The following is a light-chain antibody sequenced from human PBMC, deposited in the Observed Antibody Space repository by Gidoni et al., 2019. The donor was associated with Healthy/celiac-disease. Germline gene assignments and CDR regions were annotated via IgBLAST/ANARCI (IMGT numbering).Light chain of an antibody. V-gene: IGKV3-11*01. CDR1: QSVGSY. CDR2: DAS. CDR3: QQRSNWPRFT. Sequence: IVLTQSPATLSLSPGERATLSCRASQSVGSYLAWYQQKPGQAPRLLIYDASNRATGIPARFSGSGSGTDFTLTISSLEPEDFAVYYCQQRSNWPRFTFGPGTKVDIK. J-gene: IGKJ3*01.